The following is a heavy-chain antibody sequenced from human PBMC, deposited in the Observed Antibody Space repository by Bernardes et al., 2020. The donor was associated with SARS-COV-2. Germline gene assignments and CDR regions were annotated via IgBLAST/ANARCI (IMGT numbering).Heavy chain of an antibody. CDR2: ISSSSSTI. J-gene: IGHJ3*02. CDR1: GFTFSSYS. V-gene: IGHV3-48*01. Sequence: GGSLRLSCAASGFTFSSYSMNWVRQAPGKGLEWVSYISSSSSTIYYADSVKGRFTISRDNAKNSLYLQMNSLRAEDTAVYYCARDTLWSTHAFDIWGQGTMVTVSS. CDR3: ARDTLWSTHAFDI. D-gene: IGHD2-21*01.